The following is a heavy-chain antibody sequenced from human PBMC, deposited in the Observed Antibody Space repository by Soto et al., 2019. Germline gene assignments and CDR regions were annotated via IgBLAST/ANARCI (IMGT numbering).Heavy chain of an antibody. J-gene: IGHJ6*03. Sequence: GGSLRLSCAASGFTVSSNYMSWVRQAPGKGLEWVSVIYSGGSTYYADSVKGRFTISRDNSKNTLYLQMNSLRAEDTAVYYCARATYGSGEYYYYYYMDVWGKGTTVTVSS. V-gene: IGHV3-66*01. CDR3: ARATYGSGEYYYYYYMDV. CDR1: GFTVSSNY. CDR2: IYSGGST. D-gene: IGHD3-10*01.